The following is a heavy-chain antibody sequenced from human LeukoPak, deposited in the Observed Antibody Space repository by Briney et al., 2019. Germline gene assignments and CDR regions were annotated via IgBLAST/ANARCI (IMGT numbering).Heavy chain of an antibody. Sequence: GGSLRLSCAASGFTFSSYGMHWVRQAPGKGLEWVAVIWYDGSNKYYADSVKGRFTISRDNSKNTLYLQMNSLRAEDTAVYYCARGELGYCSSTSCYAFDIWGQGTMVTVSS. CDR3: ARGELGYCSSTSCYAFDI. CDR2: IWYDGSNK. D-gene: IGHD2-2*01. J-gene: IGHJ3*02. V-gene: IGHV3-33*01. CDR1: GFTFSSYG.